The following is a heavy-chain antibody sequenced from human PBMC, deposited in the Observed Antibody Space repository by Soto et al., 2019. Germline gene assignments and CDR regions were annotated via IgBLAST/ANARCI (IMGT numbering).Heavy chain of an antibody. D-gene: IGHD3-3*01. CDR1: GYTFTSYY. J-gene: IGHJ6*02. Sequence: ASVKVSCNASGYTFTSYYMHWVRQAPGQGLEWMGIINPSGGSTSYAQKFQGRVTMTRDTSTSTVYMELSSLRSEDTAVYYCARTLLSPYDFWSGYPPSYYYYGMDVWGQGTTVTVSS. CDR2: INPSGGST. CDR3: ARTLLSPYDFWSGYPPSYYYYGMDV. V-gene: IGHV1-46*01.